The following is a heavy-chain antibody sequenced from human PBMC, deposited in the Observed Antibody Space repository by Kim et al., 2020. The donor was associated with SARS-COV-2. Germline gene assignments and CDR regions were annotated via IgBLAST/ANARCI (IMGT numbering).Heavy chain of an antibody. Sequence: GGSLRLSCAASGFTFSDYTMNWVRQAPGKGLEWVSSISSSSSYIYYADSVKGRFTISRDNAKNSLYLQMNSLRAEDTAVYYCATRSSQNWFDPWGQGTLVTVSS. V-gene: IGHV3-21*01. D-gene: IGHD6-13*01. J-gene: IGHJ5*02. CDR3: ATRSSQNWFDP. CDR2: ISSSSSYI. CDR1: GFTFSDYT.